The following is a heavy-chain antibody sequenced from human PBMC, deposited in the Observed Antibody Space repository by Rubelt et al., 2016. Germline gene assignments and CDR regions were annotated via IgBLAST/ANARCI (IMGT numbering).Heavy chain of an antibody. D-gene: IGHD3-22*01. CDR2: INPSGGST. V-gene: IGHV1-46*01. Sequence: MHWVRQAPGQGLEWMGIINPSGGSTSYAQKFQGRVTITADKSTSTAYMELSSLRSEDTAVYYCARAYNYYDSSGYYPGEEYYFDYWGQGTLVTVSS. J-gene: IGHJ4*02. CDR3: ARAYNYYDSSGYYPGEEYYFDY.